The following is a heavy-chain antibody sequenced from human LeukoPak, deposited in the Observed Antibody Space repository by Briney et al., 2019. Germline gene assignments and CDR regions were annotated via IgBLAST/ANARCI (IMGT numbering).Heavy chain of an antibody. CDR3: ARGIAAAAKQGGFDF. D-gene: IGHD6-13*01. CDR2: IYTTGST. Sequence: PSETLSLTCTVSGDSISSYYWSWIRQPAGKGLEWIGRIYTTGSTNYNPSLKSRVTMSVDTSKNQFSLKLSPVTAADTAVYYCARGIAAAAKQGGFDFWGQGTLVTVSS. J-gene: IGHJ4*02. CDR1: GDSISSYY. V-gene: IGHV4-4*07.